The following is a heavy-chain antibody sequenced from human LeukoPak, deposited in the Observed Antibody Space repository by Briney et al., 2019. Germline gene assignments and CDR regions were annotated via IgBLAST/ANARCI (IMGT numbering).Heavy chain of an antibody. Sequence: PSQTLSLTCAVSGGSISSGGYFWSWIRQPPGKGLEWIGYIYHNGSTYYNPSLKSQVSISVDRSKNQFSLKLSSVTAADTAVYYCARASLYGSGSYSDYWGQGTLVTVSS. D-gene: IGHD3-10*01. CDR1: GGSISSGGYF. V-gene: IGHV4-30-2*01. CDR2: IYHNGST. CDR3: ARASLYGSGSYSDY. J-gene: IGHJ4*02.